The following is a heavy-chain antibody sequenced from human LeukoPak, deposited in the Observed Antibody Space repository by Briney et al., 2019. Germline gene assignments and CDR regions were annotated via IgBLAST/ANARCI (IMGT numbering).Heavy chain of an antibody. V-gene: IGHV3-11*01. J-gene: IGHJ4*02. D-gene: IGHD6-19*01. CDR2: ISSTSTTI. Sequence: GGSLRLSCAASGFTFSDYFMGWIRQAPGTGLEWVSYISSTSTTIYYADSVKGRFTISRDNAKNSVFLQMNSLRGDDTAVYYCAAGYTSGLSAYWGQGTLVTVSS. CDR3: AAGYTSGLSAY. CDR1: GFTFSDYF.